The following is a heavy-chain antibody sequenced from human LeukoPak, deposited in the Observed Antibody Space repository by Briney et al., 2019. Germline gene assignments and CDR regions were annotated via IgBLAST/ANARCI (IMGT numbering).Heavy chain of an antibody. CDR2: INPNSGGT. D-gene: IGHD6-13*01. J-gene: IGHJ4*02. Sequence: ASVKVSCKTSGYTFTDYYIHWVRQAPGQGLEWMGWINPNSGGTNYAQKFQGWVTMTRDTSISTAYMELSRLRSDDTAVYYCARVGDSSSFDYWGQGTLVTVSS. V-gene: IGHV1-2*04. CDR1: GYTFTDYY. CDR3: ARVGDSSSFDY.